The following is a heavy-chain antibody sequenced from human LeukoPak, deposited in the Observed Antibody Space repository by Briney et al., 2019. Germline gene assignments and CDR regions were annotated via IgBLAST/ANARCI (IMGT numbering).Heavy chain of an antibody. Sequence: SETLSLTCAVYGYSISSGNHWGWIRQPPGQGLEWIGTISHSGSAYYNPSLKSRVTISLDTSKNQFSLRLSSVTAADTAVYYCARHPNGTAMVSYFDYWGQGTLVTVSS. CDR2: ISHSGSA. J-gene: IGHJ4*02. CDR3: ARHPNGTAMVSYFDY. D-gene: IGHD5-18*01. V-gene: IGHV4-38-2*01. CDR1: GYSISSGNH.